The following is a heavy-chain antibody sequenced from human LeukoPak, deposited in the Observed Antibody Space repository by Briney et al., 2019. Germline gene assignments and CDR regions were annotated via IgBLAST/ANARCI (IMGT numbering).Heavy chain of an antibody. D-gene: IGHD3-10*01. Sequence: GGSLRLSCAVSEFTFSTYAMQWVRQAPGKGLEWVAVISYDGSNIYYADSVKGRFTISRDNSKNTLYLQMNRLRADDTAVYYCAKRGDSGSYLYFYSWDQGTLVSVSS. CDR2: ISYDGSNI. CDR3: AKRGDSGSYLYFYS. CDR1: EFTFSTYA. J-gene: IGHJ4*02. V-gene: IGHV3-30*18.